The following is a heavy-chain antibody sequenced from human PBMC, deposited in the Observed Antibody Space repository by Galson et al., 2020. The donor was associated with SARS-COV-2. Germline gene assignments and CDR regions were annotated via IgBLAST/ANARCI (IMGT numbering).Heavy chain of an antibody. CDR2: ISYSGIT. Sequence: SETLSLTCTVSGGSISTYYWSWVRQPPGQGLEWIGYISYSGITNYNPSLKSRVTVSVDASKNQFSLNLSSVTAADPAVYYCARTLLFWGDAFDIWGQGTMVTVSS. V-gene: IGHV4-59*01. CDR1: GGSISTYY. D-gene: IGHD7-27*01. J-gene: IGHJ3*02. CDR3: ARTLLFWGDAFDI.